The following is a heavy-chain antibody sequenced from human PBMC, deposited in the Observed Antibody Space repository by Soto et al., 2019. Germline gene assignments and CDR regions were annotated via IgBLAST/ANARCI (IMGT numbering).Heavy chain of an antibody. J-gene: IGHJ4*02. Sequence: EVQLLESGGGLVQPGGSLRLSCAASGFTFNAYAMTWVRQAPGKGLEWVSAIGGSGGNRYYAASVKGRFTLSRDNSKHTLDLQMSRLRVEDTAVYYCARVASDYINSVDHWGQGILVTVSS. D-gene: IGHD4-4*01. CDR3: ARVASDYINSVDH. CDR2: IGGSGGNR. V-gene: IGHV3-23*01. CDR1: GFTFNAYA.